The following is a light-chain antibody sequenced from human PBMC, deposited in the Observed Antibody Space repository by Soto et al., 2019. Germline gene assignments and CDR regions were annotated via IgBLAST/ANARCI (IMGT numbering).Light chain of an antibody. J-gene: IGKJ2*01. CDR1: PAINNY. CDR3: QECANLPYT. CDR2: DAS. V-gene: IGKV1-33*01. Sequence: DVQLTQSPASLSASVGHTLTSTCQASPAINNYLNWYQQNPGKALKLMIYDASNLETGVPLTFSGSGSGTEFTFTISSLQPEDIATYYCQECANLPYTFGQGTKLEMK.